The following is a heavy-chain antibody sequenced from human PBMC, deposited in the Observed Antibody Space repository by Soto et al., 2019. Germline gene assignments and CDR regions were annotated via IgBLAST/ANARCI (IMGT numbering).Heavy chain of an antibody. D-gene: IGHD2-21*01. J-gene: IGHJ3*02. CDR2: FDPEDGET. V-gene: IGHV1-24*01. Sequence: GASVKVSCKVSGYTLTELSMHWVRQAPGKGLEWMGGFDPEDGETIYAQKFQGRVTMTEDTSTDTAYMELSSLRSEDTAVYYCATRGTGDMAPDDAFDIWGQGTMVTVS. CDR1: GYTLTELS. CDR3: ATRGTGDMAPDDAFDI.